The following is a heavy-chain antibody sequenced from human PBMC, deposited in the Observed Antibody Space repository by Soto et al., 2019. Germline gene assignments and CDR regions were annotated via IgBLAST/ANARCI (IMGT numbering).Heavy chain of an antibody. CDR2: INHSGST. D-gene: IGHD3-16*02. Sequence: SETLSLTCAVYGWSFSGYYWSWIRQPPGKGLEWIGEINHSGSTNYNPSLKSRVTISVDTSKNQFSLKLSSVTAADTAVYYCARSNIWGSYRYTGRDYYYYYYMDVWGKGTTVTVPS. J-gene: IGHJ6*03. CDR3: ARSNIWGSYRYTGRDYYYYYYMDV. V-gene: IGHV4-34*01. CDR1: GWSFSGYY.